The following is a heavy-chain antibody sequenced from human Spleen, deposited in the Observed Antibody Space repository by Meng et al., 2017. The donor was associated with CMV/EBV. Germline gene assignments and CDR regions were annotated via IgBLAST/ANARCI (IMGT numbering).Heavy chain of an antibody. CDR3: AREYTSSSNWFDP. D-gene: IGHD6-6*01. V-gene: IGHV4-30-4*01. J-gene: IGHJ5*02. Sequence: VSGGSTSSGVYFWRWIRPPPRKGLEWVGYIYYSGTPSYNPSLKSRVTISVDTSKNQFSLKLSSVTAADTAVYYCAREYTSSSNWFDPWGQGTLVTVSS. CDR1: GGSTSSGVYF. CDR2: IYYSGTP.